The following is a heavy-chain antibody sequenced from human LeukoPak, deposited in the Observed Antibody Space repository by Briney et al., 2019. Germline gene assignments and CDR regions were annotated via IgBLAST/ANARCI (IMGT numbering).Heavy chain of an antibody. CDR1: GGSISSSSYY. CDR3: ARSPTWNRGAFDY. D-gene: IGHD1-1*01. V-gene: IGHV4-39*01. CDR2: IYYSGST. J-gene: IGHJ4*02. Sequence: SETLSLTCTVSGGSISSSSYYWGWIRQPPGKGLEWIGSIYYSGSTYYNPSLKSRVTISVDTSKNQFSLKLSSVTAADTAVYYCARSPTWNRGAFDYWGQGTLVTVSS.